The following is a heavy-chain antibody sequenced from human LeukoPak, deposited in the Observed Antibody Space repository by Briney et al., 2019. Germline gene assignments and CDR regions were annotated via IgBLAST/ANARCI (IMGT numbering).Heavy chain of an antibody. CDR1: GGSVSNSLYY. D-gene: IGHD1-26*01. CDR3: ARGDSGSFSQFDC. J-gene: IGHJ4*02. Sequence: SETLSLTCTVSGGSVSNSLYYWSWIRQPPGKGLEWIGYIYYSGSTSYNPSLKSRVTISIDTSKSQFSLKLNSVTAADTAVYYCARGDSGSFSQFDCWGQGTLVTVSS. CDR2: IYYSGST. V-gene: IGHV4-61*01.